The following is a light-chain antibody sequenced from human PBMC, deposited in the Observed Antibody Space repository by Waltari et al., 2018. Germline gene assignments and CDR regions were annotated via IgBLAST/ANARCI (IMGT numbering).Light chain of an antibody. J-gene: IGKJ1*01. V-gene: IGKV1-39*01. CDR1: QSISSY. CDR3: QQSYSTWA. Sequence: DIQITQSPSSLSASVGDRVTITCRASQSISSYLNWYQQKPGKAPKLLIYAASSLQGGVPSRFSGSGSGTDFTLTISSLQPEDFAAYYCQQSYSTWAFGQGTKVEI. CDR2: AAS.